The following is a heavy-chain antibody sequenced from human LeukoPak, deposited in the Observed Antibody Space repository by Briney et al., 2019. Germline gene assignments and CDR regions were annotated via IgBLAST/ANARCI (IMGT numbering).Heavy chain of an antibody. Sequence: GGSLRLSCAASGFTFDDYGMSWVRQAPGKGLEWVSGISWNSGSIVYADSVMGRFTISRDNAKNSLYLQMNSLRAEDTALYYCAKDGAYYYGSGSYDYWGQGTLVTVSS. CDR3: AKDGAYYYGSGSYDY. D-gene: IGHD3-10*01. CDR2: ISWNSGSI. CDR1: GFTFDDYG. V-gene: IGHV3-9*01. J-gene: IGHJ4*02.